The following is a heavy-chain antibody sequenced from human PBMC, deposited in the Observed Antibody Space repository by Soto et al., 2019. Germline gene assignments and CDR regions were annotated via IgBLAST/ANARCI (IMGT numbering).Heavy chain of an antibody. Sequence: SVKVSCKASGGTFSSYAISWVRQAPGQGLEWMGGIIPIFGTANYAQKFQGRVTMTTDTSTSTAYMELRSLRSDDTAVYYCARSGGSLDAFDIWGQGTMVTVSS. CDR3: ARSGGSLDAFDI. D-gene: IGHD2-15*01. CDR2: IIPIFGTA. V-gene: IGHV1-69*05. J-gene: IGHJ3*02. CDR1: GGTFSSYA.